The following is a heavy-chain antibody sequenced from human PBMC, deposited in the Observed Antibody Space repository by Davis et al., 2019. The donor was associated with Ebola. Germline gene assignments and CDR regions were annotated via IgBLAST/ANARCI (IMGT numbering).Heavy chain of an antibody. CDR2: ISSSGSTI. Sequence: PGGSLRLSCAASGFTFSDYYMSWIRQAPGKGLEWVSYISSSGSTIYYADSVKGRFTISRDNAKNSLYLQMNSLRAEDTAVYYCARDRLERWLQYYFDYWGQGTLVTVSS. CDR3: ARDRLERWLQYYFDY. J-gene: IGHJ4*02. V-gene: IGHV3-11*01. CDR1: GFTFSDYY. D-gene: IGHD5-24*01.